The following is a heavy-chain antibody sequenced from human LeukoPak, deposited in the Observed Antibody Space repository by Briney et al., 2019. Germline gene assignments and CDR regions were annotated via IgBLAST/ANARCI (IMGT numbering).Heavy chain of an antibody. CDR3: ANGNGKRFLEWLHETYFDS. Sequence: PGGSLRLSCTATGFNVSSNQMSWVRQAPGKGLEWVSVIYSGGSTQYADSVKGRFTISRHNSKNTLYFQMNSLRAEDTAVYYCANGNGKRFLEWLHETYFDSWGQGTLVTVSS. V-gene: IGHV3-53*04. CDR2: IYSGGST. CDR1: GFNVSSNQ. J-gene: IGHJ4*02. D-gene: IGHD3-3*01.